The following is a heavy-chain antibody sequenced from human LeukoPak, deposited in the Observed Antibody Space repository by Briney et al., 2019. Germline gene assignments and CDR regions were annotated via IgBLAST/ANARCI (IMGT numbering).Heavy chain of an antibody. CDR3: ATEVYYYMDV. V-gene: IGHV3-7*01. CDR1: GLTFSNYW. J-gene: IGHJ6*03. CDR2: IKEDGSAK. Sequence: PGGSLRLSCAASGLTFSNYWMSWVRQAPGKGLEWVANIKEDGSAKYYVDSVKGRFTISRDNAKNSLYLQMNSLRAEDTAVYYWATEVYYYMDVWGKGTTVTVSS.